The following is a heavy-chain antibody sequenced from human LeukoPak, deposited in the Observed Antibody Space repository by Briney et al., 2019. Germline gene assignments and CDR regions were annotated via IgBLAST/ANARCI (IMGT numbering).Heavy chain of an antibody. D-gene: IGHD2-2*01. Sequence: ASVKVSCKASGYTFTGYYMHWVRQAPGQGLEWMGWINPNSGGTNYAQKFQGRVTMTRNTSISTAYMELSRLRSDDTAVYYCARDKARPSSTPVGWWGQGTLVTVSS. CDR2: INPNSGGT. J-gene: IGHJ4*02. V-gene: IGHV1-2*02. CDR1: GYTFTGYY. CDR3: ARDKARPSSTPVGW.